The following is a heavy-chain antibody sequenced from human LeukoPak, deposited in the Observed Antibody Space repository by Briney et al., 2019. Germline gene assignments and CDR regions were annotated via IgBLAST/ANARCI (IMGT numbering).Heavy chain of an antibody. CDR1: GYSFTSYW. CDR2: IYPGDSDA. V-gene: IGHV5-51*01. CDR3: ARWLGYCSSTSCYQPFDY. Sequence: GESLKISCKDSGYSFTSYWIGWVRQMPGKGLEWMGIIYPGDSDARYSPSFQGQVTISADKSISTAYLHWSSLKASDTAMYYCARWLGYCSSTSCYQPFDYWGQGTLVTVSS. J-gene: IGHJ4*02. D-gene: IGHD2-2*01.